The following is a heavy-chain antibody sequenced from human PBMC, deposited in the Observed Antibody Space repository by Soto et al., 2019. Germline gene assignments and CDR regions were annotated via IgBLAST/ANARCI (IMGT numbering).Heavy chain of an antibody. V-gene: IGHV3-11*01. CDR2: ISSSGQTT. Sequence: QAQLVESGGGLVKPGGSLRLSCAASGFIFSDYYMSWIRQTPGKGLEWLSYISSSGQTTYYVDSVKGRFTISRDNAKNSLYLQMNSLRAEDTAVYYCARGMVVTTFNYYYYMAVWGKGTTVTVSS. CDR3: ARGMVVTTFNYYYYMAV. J-gene: IGHJ6*03. CDR1: GFIFSDYY. D-gene: IGHD1-1*01.